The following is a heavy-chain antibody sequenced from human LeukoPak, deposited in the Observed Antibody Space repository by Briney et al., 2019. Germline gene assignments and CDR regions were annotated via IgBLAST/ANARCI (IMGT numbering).Heavy chain of an antibody. CDR2: SRNKANSYTT. V-gene: IGHV3-72*01. CDR3: AKGELRYFDWLLSG. J-gene: IGHJ4*02. Sequence: PGGSLRLSCEVSGFTLNDHYIDWVRQAPGKGLEWVGRSRNKANSYTTEYAASVKGRFTISRDDSKNSVFLQMNSLKTEDTAFYYCAKGELRYFDWLLSGWGQGTLVTVSS. CDR1: GFTLNDHY. D-gene: IGHD3-9*01.